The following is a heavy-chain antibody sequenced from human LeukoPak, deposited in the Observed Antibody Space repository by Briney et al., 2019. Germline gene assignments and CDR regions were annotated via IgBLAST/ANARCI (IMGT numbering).Heavy chain of an antibody. CDR1: GFTLSNYD. CDR2: ISGSGGST. CDR3: AKRLQGIAAP. J-gene: IGHJ4*02. D-gene: IGHD6-13*01. Sequence: PGGSLRLSCAASGFTLSNYDMNWVRQAPGKGLEWVSAISGSGGSTYYADSVKGRFTISRDNSKNTLYLQMNSLRAEDTAVYYCAKRLQGIAAPWGQGTLVTVSS. V-gene: IGHV3-23*01.